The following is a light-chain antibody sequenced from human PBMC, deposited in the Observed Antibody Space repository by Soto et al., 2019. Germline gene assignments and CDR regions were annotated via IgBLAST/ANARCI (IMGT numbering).Light chain of an antibody. CDR3: QQYGSSGYT. Sequence: EIVLTQSPGTLSLSPGERATLSCRASQSVSSSYLAWYQQKPGQAPRLLIYGASSRATGIPDRFSGSGSGTDFTLTISRLEPEDFAVYYCQQYGSSGYTLAQGTKLEIK. V-gene: IGKV3-20*01. CDR2: GAS. J-gene: IGKJ2*01. CDR1: QSVSSSY.